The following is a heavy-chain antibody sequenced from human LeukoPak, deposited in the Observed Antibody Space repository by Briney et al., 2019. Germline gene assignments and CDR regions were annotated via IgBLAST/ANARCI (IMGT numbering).Heavy chain of an antibody. Sequence: ASVKVSCKASGYTFTSYYMHWVRQAPGQGLEWMGIINPSGGSTSYAQKFQGRVTMTRDTSTSTVYMELSSLRSEDTAVYYCAREGDEDLATSDGSGAFDIWGQGTTVIVSS. D-gene: IGHD5-24*01. J-gene: IGHJ3*02. CDR1: GYTFTSYY. V-gene: IGHV1-46*01. CDR2: INPSGGST. CDR3: AREGDEDLATSDGSGAFDI.